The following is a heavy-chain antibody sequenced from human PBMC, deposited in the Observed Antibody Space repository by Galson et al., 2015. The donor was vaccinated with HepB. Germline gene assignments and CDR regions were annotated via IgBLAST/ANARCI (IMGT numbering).Heavy chain of an antibody. CDR3: TTDRGGQYYYDSSGYYSYFDY. Sequence: RLSCAASGFTFSNAWMSWVRQAPGKGLEWVGRIKSKTDGGTTDYAAPVKGRFTISRDDSKNTLYLQMNSLKTEDTAVYYCTTDRGGQYYYDSSGYYSYFDYWGQGTLVTVSS. J-gene: IGHJ4*02. CDR1: GFTFSNAW. V-gene: IGHV3-15*01. D-gene: IGHD3-22*01. CDR2: IKSKTDGGTT.